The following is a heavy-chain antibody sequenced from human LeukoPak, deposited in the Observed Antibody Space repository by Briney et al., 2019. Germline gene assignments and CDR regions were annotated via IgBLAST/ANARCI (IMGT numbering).Heavy chain of an antibody. V-gene: IGHV4-31*03. Sequence: SQTLSLTCTVSGGSISSGGYYWSWIRQHPGKGLEWIGYIYYSGSTYYNPSLKSRVTISVDTPKNQFSLKLSSVTAADTAVYYCARDYVVVPAATYYYYYGMDVWGKGTTVTVSS. J-gene: IGHJ6*04. CDR2: IYYSGST. CDR1: GGSISSGGYY. CDR3: ARDYVVVPAATYYYYYGMDV. D-gene: IGHD2-2*01.